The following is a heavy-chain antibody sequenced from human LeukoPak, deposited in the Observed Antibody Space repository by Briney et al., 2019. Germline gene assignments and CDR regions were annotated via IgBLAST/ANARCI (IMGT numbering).Heavy chain of an antibody. Sequence: PSETLSLTCTVSGGSISSYYWSWIRQPPGKGLEWIGYIYYSGSTNYNPSLKSRVTISVDTSKNQFSLKLSSVTAADTAVYYCARDSGQWLVRGWFDPWGQGTLVTVFS. V-gene: IGHV4-59*01. CDR3: ARDSGQWLVRGWFDP. J-gene: IGHJ5*02. CDR2: IYYSGST. CDR1: GGSISSYY. D-gene: IGHD6-19*01.